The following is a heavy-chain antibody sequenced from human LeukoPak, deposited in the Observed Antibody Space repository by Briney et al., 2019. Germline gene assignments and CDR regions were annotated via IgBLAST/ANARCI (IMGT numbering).Heavy chain of an antibody. CDR3: AKHVLRFLEPGLNYYMDV. J-gene: IGHJ6*03. CDR1: GGSFSGYY. Sequence: PSETLSLTCAVYGGSFSGYYWSWIRQPPGKGLEWIGYIYYSGSTNYNPSLKSRVTISVDTSKNQFSLKLSSVTAADTAVYYCAKHVLRFLEPGLNYYMDVWGKGTTVTVSS. D-gene: IGHD3-3*01. V-gene: IGHV4-59*01. CDR2: IYYSGST.